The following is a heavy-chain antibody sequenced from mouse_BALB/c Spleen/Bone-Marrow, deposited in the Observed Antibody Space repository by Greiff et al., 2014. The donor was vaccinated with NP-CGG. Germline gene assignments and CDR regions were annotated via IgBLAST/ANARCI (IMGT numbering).Heavy chain of an antibody. J-gene: IGHJ1*01. V-gene: IGHV7-1*02. CDR3: ARDYYYGSSYYFDV. CDR2: SRNKANDYTT. D-gene: IGHD1-1*01. Sequence: DVHLVESGGGLVQPGGSLRLSCATSGFTFSDFYMEWVRQPPGKRLEWIAASRNKANDYTTEYSASVKGRFIVSRDTSQSILYLQMNALRAEDTAIYYCARDYYYGSSYYFDVWGAGTTATVSS. CDR1: GFTFSDFY.